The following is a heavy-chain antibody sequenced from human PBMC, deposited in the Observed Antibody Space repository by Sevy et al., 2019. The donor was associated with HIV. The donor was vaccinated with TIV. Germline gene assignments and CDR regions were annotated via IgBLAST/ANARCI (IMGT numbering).Heavy chain of an antibody. D-gene: IGHD3-22*01. V-gene: IGHV3-23*01. CDR3: AKDFSDVYYYDSSATVDY. CDR1: GIAFSTYA. J-gene: IGHJ4*02. Sequence: GGSLRLSCAASGIAFSTYAMFWVRQAPGKGLEWVSSISASGYSTYYADSVKGLFTLSRDNSRNTLDLQMNSLRADDTAVYYCAKDFSDVYYYDSSATVDYWGQGTLVTVSS. CDR2: ISASGYST.